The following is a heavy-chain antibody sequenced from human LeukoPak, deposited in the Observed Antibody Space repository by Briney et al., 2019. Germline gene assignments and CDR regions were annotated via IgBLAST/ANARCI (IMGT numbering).Heavy chain of an antibody. D-gene: IGHD6-19*01. J-gene: IGHJ5*02. Sequence: SETLSLTCTVSGASISSSYWSWIRQPPGKGLEWIGYIYYSGTTKYNPSLKSRVTISIDTSRNQFSLKVNSVAAADTAVYYCARGQPQRYSSGWYVNWFDPWGQGTLVTVSS. CDR2: IYYSGTT. V-gene: IGHV4-59*01. CDR1: GASISSSY. CDR3: ARGQPQRYSSGWYVNWFDP.